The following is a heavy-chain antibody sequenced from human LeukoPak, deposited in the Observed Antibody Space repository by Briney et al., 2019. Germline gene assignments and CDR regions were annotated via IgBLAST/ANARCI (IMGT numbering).Heavy chain of an antibody. J-gene: IGHJ6*02. CDR3: AKGPRDFWSGYSYYYYYGMDV. D-gene: IGHD3-3*01. CDR1: GFTFSSYA. Sequence: GGSLRLSCAASGFTFSSYAMSWVRQAPGKGLEWVSAISGSGGSTYYADSVKGRFTISRDNSKNTLYLQMNSLRAEDTAVYYCAKGPRDFWSGYSYYYYYGMDVWGQGTTVTVSS. CDR2: ISGSGGST. V-gene: IGHV3-23*01.